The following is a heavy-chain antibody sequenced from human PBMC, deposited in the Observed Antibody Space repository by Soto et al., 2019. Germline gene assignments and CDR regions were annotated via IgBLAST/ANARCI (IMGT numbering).Heavy chain of an antibody. D-gene: IGHD2-21*01. V-gene: IGHV3-23*01. CDR2: LSRGGGST. Sequence: EAQLLESGGELIQPGGSLRLSCAASGFTYSSHGMSWVRQAPGKGLEWIAGLSRGGGSTYYADSVKGRFTXXXDXSKXXXXXXXXXXXXXXXAXYYCAXDGQYRTDGFDIWGQGTMVTVSS. CDR3: AXDGQYRTDGFDI. J-gene: IGHJ3*02. CDR1: GFTYSSHG.